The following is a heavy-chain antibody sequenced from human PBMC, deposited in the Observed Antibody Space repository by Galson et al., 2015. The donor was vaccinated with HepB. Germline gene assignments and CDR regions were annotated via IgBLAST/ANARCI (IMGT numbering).Heavy chain of an antibody. J-gene: IGHJ4*02. CDR3: VGGQQVFDY. V-gene: IGHV3-7*02. CDR1: GFTFSNYW. CDR2: IKEDGSDK. Sequence: SLRLSCAASGFTFSNYWMTWVRQAPGKGLEWVANIKEDGSDKYYVGSVKGRFTISRDNAKNSLFLQVSSLRAEDTAVYYCVGGQQVFDYWGQGTLVTVSS.